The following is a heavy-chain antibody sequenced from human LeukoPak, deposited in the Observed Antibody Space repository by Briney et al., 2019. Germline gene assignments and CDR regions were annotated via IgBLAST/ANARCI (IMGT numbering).Heavy chain of an antibody. CDR2: ISYDGSNK. D-gene: IGHD3-22*01. Sequence: GGSLRLSCAASGFTFSSYAMSWVRQAPGKGLEWVAVISYDGSNKYYADSVKGRFTISRDNSKNTLYLQMNSLRAEDTAVYYCARATGYYYDSSGSSDWGQGTLVTVSS. V-gene: IGHV3-30-3*01. J-gene: IGHJ4*02. CDR1: GFTFSSYA. CDR3: ARATGYYYDSSGSSD.